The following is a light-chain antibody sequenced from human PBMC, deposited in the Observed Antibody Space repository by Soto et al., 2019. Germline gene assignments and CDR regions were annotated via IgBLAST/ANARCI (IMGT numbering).Light chain of an antibody. CDR1: QSISTW. Sequence: DSPVTQSPSTLSASVGDIVTITCRASQSISTWLAWYQQQPGKAPKILMYVASSLQSGVPSRFSGSRSGTEFTLTISSLQPDDIATYYCQQYDTYWTFGQGTKVDIK. J-gene: IGKJ1*01. V-gene: IGKV1-5*01. CDR2: VAS. CDR3: QQYDTYWT.